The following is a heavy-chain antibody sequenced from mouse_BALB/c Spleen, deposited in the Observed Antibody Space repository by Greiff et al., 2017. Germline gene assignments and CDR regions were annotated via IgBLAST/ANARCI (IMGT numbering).Heavy chain of an antibody. J-gene: IGHJ3*01. Sequence: VQLKESGGGLVKPGGSLKLSCAASGFAFSSYDMSWVRQTPEKRLEWVAYISSGGGSTYYPDTVKGRFTISRDNAKNTLYLQMSSLKSEDTAMYYCARLGGYSAWFAYWGQGTLVTVSA. CDR2: ISSGGGST. CDR3: ARLGGYSAWFAY. CDR1: GFAFSSYD. V-gene: IGHV5-12-1*01. D-gene: IGHD2-3*01.